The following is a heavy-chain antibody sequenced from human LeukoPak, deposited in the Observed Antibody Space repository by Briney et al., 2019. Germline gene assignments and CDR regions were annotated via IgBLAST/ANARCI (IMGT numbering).Heavy chain of an antibody. Sequence: GGSLRLSCAASGFTVSSNYMSWVRQAPGKGLEWVSVIYSGGSTYYADSVKGRFTISRGNSKNTLYLQMNSLRAEDTAVYYCARDLWAVVTPNWYFDLWGRGTLVTVSS. V-gene: IGHV3-53*01. CDR1: GFTVSSNY. CDR2: IYSGGST. CDR3: ARDLWAVVTPNWYFDL. D-gene: IGHD4-23*01. J-gene: IGHJ2*01.